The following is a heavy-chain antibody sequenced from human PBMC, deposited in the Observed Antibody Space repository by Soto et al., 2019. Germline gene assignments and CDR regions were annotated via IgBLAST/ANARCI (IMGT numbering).Heavy chain of an antibody. CDR1: GYSFTSYW. CDR2: IYPGDSDT. J-gene: IGHJ6*02. D-gene: IGHD6-13*01. CDR3: ARHQIAAAGTAYYCFGIHV. Sequence: GESLKISCKGSGYSFTSYWIGWVRQMPGKGLEWMRIIYPGDSDTRYSPSFQGQVTIPAGKSISTAYLQWSGLRASETGMYYCARHQIAAAGTAYYCFGIHVCFPGTTDTVSS. V-gene: IGHV5-51*01.